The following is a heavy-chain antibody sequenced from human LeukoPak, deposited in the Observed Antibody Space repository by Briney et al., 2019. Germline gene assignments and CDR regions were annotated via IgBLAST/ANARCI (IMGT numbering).Heavy chain of an antibody. Sequence: MPGGSLRLSCAASGFTFISYSMSWARQAPGKGLEWVSSISSGSSYIYYADSVNGRFTISRDNARNSLYLLMNSLRAEDTAIYYCARDRGSDTSGYEDFDYWGQGTLVTVSS. V-gene: IGHV3-21*01. D-gene: IGHD3-22*01. CDR1: GFTFISYS. J-gene: IGHJ4*02. CDR3: ARDRGSDTSGYEDFDY. CDR2: ISSGSSYI.